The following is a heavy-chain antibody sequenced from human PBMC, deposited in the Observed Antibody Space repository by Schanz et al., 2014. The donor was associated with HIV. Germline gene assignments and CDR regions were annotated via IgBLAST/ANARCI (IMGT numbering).Heavy chain of an antibody. CDR3: ARDVVATISPKYYYYGMDA. V-gene: IGHV1-69*06. Sequence: QVQLVQPGAEVKKPGSSVKVSCKASGGTFNSYAITWVRQAPGQGLEYMGGIIPMFGTANYAQKFQGRVTVTADRSTSTAYMELSSLRSEDTAVYYCARDVVATISPKYYYYGMDAWGQGTTVTVSS. J-gene: IGHJ6*02. CDR1: GGTFNSYA. D-gene: IGHD5-12*01. CDR2: IIPMFGTA.